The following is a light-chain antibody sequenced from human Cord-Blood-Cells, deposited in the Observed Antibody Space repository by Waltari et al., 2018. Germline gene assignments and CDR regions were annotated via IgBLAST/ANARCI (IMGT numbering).Light chain of an antibody. V-gene: IGKV3-15*01. CDR2: GAS. J-gene: IGKJ2*01. CDR1: QSVSSN. Sequence: EIVMTQSPATLSVSPGERATLSCRASQSVSSNLAWYQQKPGQAPRLLIYGASTRATGSPARFSGSGSGTEFTRTISSLQSEDFAVYYCQQYNNWPQTFGQGTKLEIK. CDR3: QQYNNWPQT.